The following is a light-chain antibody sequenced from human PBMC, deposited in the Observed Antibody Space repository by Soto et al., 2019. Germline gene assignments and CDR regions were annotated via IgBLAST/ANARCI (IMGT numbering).Light chain of an antibody. V-gene: IGKV1-5*01. Sequence: DIQMTQSPSTLSASVGDRVTITCRASRSVNKWLAWFQQKPGKVPKLLIFDASTLQTGVPSRFGGGGSGTEFTLTISSLQPDDFATYYCLQFNTFPWTFGQGTKVDIK. CDR1: RSVNKW. CDR2: DAS. J-gene: IGKJ1*01. CDR3: LQFNTFPWT.